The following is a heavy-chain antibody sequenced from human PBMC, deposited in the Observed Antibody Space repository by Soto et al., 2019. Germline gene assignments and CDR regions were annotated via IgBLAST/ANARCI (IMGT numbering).Heavy chain of an antibody. J-gene: IGHJ4*02. CDR3: ARYGSGSHYRDPFDY. CDR2: IKSKIHGGTT. D-gene: IGHD3-10*01. V-gene: IGHV3-15*07. CDR1: GFTFSNAW. Sequence: GGSLRLSSAASGFTFSNAWMNWVRQAPGKGLELVGLIKSKIHGGTTDYAAPVKGRFAISRDDSKSTLYLQMSSLETEDTAVYYCARYGSGSHYRDPFDYWGRGTLVTVSS.